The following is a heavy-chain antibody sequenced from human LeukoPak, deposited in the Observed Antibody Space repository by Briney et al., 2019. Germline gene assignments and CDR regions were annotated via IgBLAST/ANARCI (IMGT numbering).Heavy chain of an antibody. J-gene: IGHJ6*03. CDR1: GYTLTELS. CDR3: ATDGYSSSWTDYYYYMDV. Sequence: ASVKVSCKVFGYTLTELSMHWVRQAPGKGLEWMGGFDPEDGETIYAQKFQGRVTMTEDTSTDTAYMELSSLRSEDTAVYYCATDGYSSSWTDYYYYMDVWGKGTTVTVSS. CDR2: FDPEDGET. D-gene: IGHD6-13*01. V-gene: IGHV1-24*01.